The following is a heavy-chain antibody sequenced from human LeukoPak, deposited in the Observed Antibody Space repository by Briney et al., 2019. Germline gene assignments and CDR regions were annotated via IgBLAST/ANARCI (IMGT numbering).Heavy chain of an antibody. J-gene: IGHJ4*02. CDR3: AKEDSVRREFDY. CDR1: GFTFSSYA. CDR2: ISYDGSGQ. Sequence: GGSLRLSCAASGFTFSSYAMHWVRQAPGKGLEWVALISYDGSGQYYTESVKGRFTISRGNSKNTLYLQVNSLRVEDTAVYYCAKEDSVRREFDYWGQGTLATVSS. V-gene: IGHV3-30-3*02.